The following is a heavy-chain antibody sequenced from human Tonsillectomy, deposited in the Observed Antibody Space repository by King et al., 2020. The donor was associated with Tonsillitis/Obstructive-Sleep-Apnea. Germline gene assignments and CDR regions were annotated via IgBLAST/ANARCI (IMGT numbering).Heavy chain of an antibody. CDR2: ITWNSGYI. V-gene: IGHV3-9*01. J-gene: IGHJ4*02. D-gene: IGHD2-2*01. Sequence: DVQLVESGGGLVEPGRSLRLSCAASGFTFDDYAMHWVRQAPGKGLEWVSGITWNSGYIAYADSVKGRFTVSRDNAKNSLYLQMNSLTAEDTAFYYCTKALPKFCSTTSCPFDLWGQGTLVTVSS. CDR3: TKALPKFCSTTSCPFDL. CDR1: GFTFDDYA.